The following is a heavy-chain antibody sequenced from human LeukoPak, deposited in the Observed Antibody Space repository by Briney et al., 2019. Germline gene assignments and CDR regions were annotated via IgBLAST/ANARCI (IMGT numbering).Heavy chain of an antibody. J-gene: IGHJ4*02. CDR1: GYTFSSYW. Sequence: GESLKIPCKGSGYTFSSYWIGWVRQMPGKGLEWMGIIYPGDSATSYSPSLQGQVTISVDTSIGTAYLQWSSLKASDTAIYYCARQNDFRLDYWGQGTLVTVSS. CDR3: ARQNDFRLDY. CDR2: IYPGDSAT. D-gene: IGHD3-3*01. V-gene: IGHV5-51*01.